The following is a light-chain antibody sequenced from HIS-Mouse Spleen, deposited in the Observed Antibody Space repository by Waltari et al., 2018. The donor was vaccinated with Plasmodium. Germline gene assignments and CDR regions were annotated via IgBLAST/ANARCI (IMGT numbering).Light chain of an antibody. V-gene: IGKV1-8*01. CDR2: AAS. CDR1: QGISSY. Sequence: AIRMTQSPSSFSASTGDRVSITCRASQGISSYLAWYQQKPGTAPKLLIYAASTLQSGVPSMFSGSGSGTDFTLTISCLQSEDFATYYCQQYYSYLLTFGGGTKVEIK. CDR3: QQYYSYLLT. J-gene: IGKJ4*01.